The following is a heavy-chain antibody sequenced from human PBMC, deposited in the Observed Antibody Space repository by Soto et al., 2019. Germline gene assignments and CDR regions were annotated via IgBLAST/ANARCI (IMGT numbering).Heavy chain of an antibody. CDR3: ASALYCSGGSCSFDP. CDR2: ISYSGST. V-gene: IGHV4-31*11. J-gene: IGHJ5*02. CDR1: GGSFSGYY. Sequence: PSETLSLTCAVYGGSFSGYYWSWIRQHPGTGLEWIGHISYSGSTYYNTSLKSRVTISVDTSRNQFSLIVNSVTAADTAVYYCASALYCSGGSCSFDPWGQGTLVTVSS. D-gene: IGHD2-15*01.